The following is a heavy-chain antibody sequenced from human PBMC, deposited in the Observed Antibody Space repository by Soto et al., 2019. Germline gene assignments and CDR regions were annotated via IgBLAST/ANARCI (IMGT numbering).Heavy chain of an antibody. CDR3: AKVIDAADCSSTSCSNGFDM. D-gene: IGHD2-2*01. J-gene: IGHJ3*02. CDR1: GFTFSTYA. V-gene: IGHV3-30*18. CDR2: TSYEGSKK. Sequence: VGSLRLSCAASGFTFSTYAMHWVRQAPGKGLEWVALTSYEGSKKYYAESVKGRFTISRDNSKNTLYLQMNSLRAEDTAVYYCAKVIDAADCSSTSCSNGFDMWGQGTMVTVSS.